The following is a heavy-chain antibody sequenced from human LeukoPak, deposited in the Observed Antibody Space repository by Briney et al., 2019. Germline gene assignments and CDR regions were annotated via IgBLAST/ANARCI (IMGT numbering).Heavy chain of an antibody. J-gene: IGHJ5*02. CDR3: TKWGDYDGLPGYYDSDR. CDR2: ITGSGSTT. Sequence: GASLTLSCAASGFTFRNYAMSWVRQAPGKGLEWVSAITGSGSTTWYADSVKGRFTISRDNSKNTLYLQMNSLGDEDTAVYYCTKWGDYDGLPGYYDSDRWGQGTLVTVSP. V-gene: IGHV3-23*01. CDR1: GFTFRNYA. D-gene: IGHD3-9*01.